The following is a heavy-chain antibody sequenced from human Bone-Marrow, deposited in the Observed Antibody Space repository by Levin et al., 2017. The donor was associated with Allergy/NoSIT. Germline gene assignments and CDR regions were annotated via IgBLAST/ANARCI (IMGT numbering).Heavy chain of an antibody. CDR3: ARDLSGSY. J-gene: IGHJ4*02. V-gene: IGHV3-11*06. D-gene: IGHD3-10*01. CDR2: ISTTSGFT. Sequence: LSLTCAASGFTFSDHYMTWIRQAPGKGLEWISYISTTSGFTKYADSVKGRFTISRDNAKNSLYLQMNSLRAEDTAIYYCARDLSGSYWGQGTLVTVSS. CDR1: GFTFSDHY.